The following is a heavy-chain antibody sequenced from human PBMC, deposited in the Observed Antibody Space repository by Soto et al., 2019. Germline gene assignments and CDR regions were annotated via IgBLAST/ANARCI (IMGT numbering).Heavy chain of an antibody. D-gene: IGHD2-2*01. CDR3: AKAIPDIVVVPAAMRPGPFDY. V-gene: IGHV3-23*01. Sequence: GGSLRLSCAASGFTFSSYAMSWVRQAPGKGLEWVSAISGSGGSTYYADSVKGRFTISRDNSKNTLYLQMNSLRAEDTAVYYCAKAIPDIVVVPAAMRPGPFDYWGQGTLVTVSS. CDR1: GFTFSSYA. CDR2: ISGSGGST. J-gene: IGHJ4*02.